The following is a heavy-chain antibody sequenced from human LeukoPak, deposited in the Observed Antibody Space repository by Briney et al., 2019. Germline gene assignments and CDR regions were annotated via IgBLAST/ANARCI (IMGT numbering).Heavy chain of an antibody. CDR2: IYYSGST. V-gene: IGHV4-59*01. CDR1: GGSISSYY. D-gene: IGHD3-10*01. CDR3: ARERIDGSGSYSQFDY. J-gene: IGHJ4*02. Sequence: SETLSLTCTVSGGSISSYYWSWIRQPPGKGLEWIGYIYYSGSTNYNPSLKSRVTISVDTSKNQFSLKLSSVTAAATAVYYCARERIDGSGSYSQFDYWGQGTLVTVSS.